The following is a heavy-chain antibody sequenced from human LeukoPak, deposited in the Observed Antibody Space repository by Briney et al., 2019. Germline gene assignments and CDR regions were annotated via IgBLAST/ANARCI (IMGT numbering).Heavy chain of an antibody. V-gene: IGHV1-18*01. J-gene: IGHJ4*02. CDR1: GYTFTGYA. CDR3: ARDDRILPLELVIDY. CDR2: ISPYNGNT. D-gene: IGHD1-7*01. Sequence: ASVKVSCKASGYTFTGYAISWVRQAPGQGLEWMGWISPYNGNTNYAQKLQGRVTMTTDTSTSTAYMELRSLRSDDTAVYYCARDDRILPLELVIDYWGQGTLVTVSS.